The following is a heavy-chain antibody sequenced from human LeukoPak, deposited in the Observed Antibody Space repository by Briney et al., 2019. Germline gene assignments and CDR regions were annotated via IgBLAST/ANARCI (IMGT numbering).Heavy chain of an antibody. D-gene: IGHD5-18*01. J-gene: IGHJ4*02. CDR3: ASARYSYEIDPSLQFDY. Sequence: SSETLSLTCTVSGDSLSRSSWSWIRQSPGGGLEWIGYMFYGGTTNHNPSLKGRVTISVDTSKNQFSLKLSSVTAADTAVYYCASARYSYEIDPSLQFDYWGQGTLVTVSS. CDR2: MFYGGTT. V-gene: IGHV4-59*08. CDR1: GDSLSRSS.